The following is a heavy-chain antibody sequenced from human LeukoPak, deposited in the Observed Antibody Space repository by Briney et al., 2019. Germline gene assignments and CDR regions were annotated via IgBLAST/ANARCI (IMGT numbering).Heavy chain of an antibody. CDR1: GGSFSGYY. CDR3: ARGRAFFD. J-gene: IGHJ4*02. Sequence: SETLSLTCAVYGGSFSGYYWNWIRQPPGKGLEWIGEINNSGSTNYNPSLKSRVTISRDTSKDQFSLKLSSVTAADTAVYYCARGRAFFDWGQGTLVTVSS. CDR2: INNSGST. D-gene: IGHD3-3*02. V-gene: IGHV4-34*01.